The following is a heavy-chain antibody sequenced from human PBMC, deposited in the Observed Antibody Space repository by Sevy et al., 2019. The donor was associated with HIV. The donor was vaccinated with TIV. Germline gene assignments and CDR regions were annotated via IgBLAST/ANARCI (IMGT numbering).Heavy chain of an antibody. CDR3: ATLGVPAAGIDY. J-gene: IGHJ4*02. V-gene: IGHV1-46*01. CDR2: INPSGGST. CDR1: GYTFTSYY. D-gene: IGHD2-2*01. Sequence: ASVKVSCKASGYTFTSYYMHWVRQAPGQGLEWMGIINPSGGSTSYAQKFQGRVTMTGDTSTSTVYMELSSLRSEDTAVYYCATLGVPAAGIDYWGQGTLVTVSS.